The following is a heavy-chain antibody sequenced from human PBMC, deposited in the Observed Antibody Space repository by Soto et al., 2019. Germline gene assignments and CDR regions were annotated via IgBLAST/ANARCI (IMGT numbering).Heavy chain of an antibody. CDR3: ARGLYYDFWSGHRADAFDI. J-gene: IGHJ3*02. Sequence: LSLTCAVYGGSFSGYYWSWIRQPPGKGLEWIGEINHSGSTNYNPSLKSRVTISVDTSKNQFSLKLSSVTAADTAVYYCARGLYYDFWSGHRADAFDIWGQGTMVTVSS. D-gene: IGHD3-3*01. V-gene: IGHV4-34*01. CDR1: GGSFSGYY. CDR2: INHSGST.